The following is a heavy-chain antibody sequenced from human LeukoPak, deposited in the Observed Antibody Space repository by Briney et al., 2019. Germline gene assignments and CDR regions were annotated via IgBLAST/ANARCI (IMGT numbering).Heavy chain of an antibody. J-gene: IGHJ3*02. V-gene: IGHV3-7*01. CDR2: IKQDGSEK. CDR3: ARDRSSSWSDVSDI. CDR1: GFTFNSYW. D-gene: IGHD6-13*01. Sequence: TGGSLRLSCAASGFTFNSYWMAWVRQAPGKGLEWVANIKQDGSEKYYVDSVKGRFTVSRDNAKNSLYLQMNSLRAEDTAVYYCARDRSSSWSDVSDIWAKGLWSPSLQ.